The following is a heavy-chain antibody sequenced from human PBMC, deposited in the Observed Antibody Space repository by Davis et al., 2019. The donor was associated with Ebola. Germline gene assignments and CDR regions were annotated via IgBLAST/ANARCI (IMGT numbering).Heavy chain of an antibody. CDR1: GFIFRAYW. J-gene: IGHJ6*04. D-gene: IGHD2-8*01. CDR2: INQDGGEK. V-gene: IGHV3-7*01. CDR3: AKEGATNTDYYYGLDV. Sequence: GGSLRLSCTASGFIFRAYWMSWVRQAPGKGLEWVANINQDGGEKDYADSVKGRLTIARDNARNSVYLHMNSLRVEDTAVYYCAKEGATNTDYYYGLDVWGNGTTVTVSS.